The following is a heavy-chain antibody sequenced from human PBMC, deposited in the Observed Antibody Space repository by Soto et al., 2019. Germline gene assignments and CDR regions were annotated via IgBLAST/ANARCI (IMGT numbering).Heavy chain of an antibody. CDR3: ARDLDIVLMVYAINAYYYGMDV. V-gene: IGHV1-46*01. J-gene: IGHJ6*02. CDR1: GYTFTSYY. Sequence: GASGKVSCKASGYTFTSYYMHWVRQAPGQGLEWMGIINPSGGSTSYAQKFQGRVTMTRDTSTSTVYMELSSLRSEDTAVYYCARDLDIVLMVYAINAYYYGMDVWGQGTTVTVSS. CDR2: INPSGGST. D-gene: IGHD2-8*01.